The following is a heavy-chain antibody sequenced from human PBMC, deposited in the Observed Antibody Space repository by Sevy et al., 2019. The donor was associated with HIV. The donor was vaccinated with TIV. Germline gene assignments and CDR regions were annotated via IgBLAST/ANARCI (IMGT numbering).Heavy chain of an antibody. CDR2: ISGSGGST. CDR3: ANSDWGRHFDY. J-gene: IGHJ4*02. D-gene: IGHD3-16*01. Sequence: GGSLRLSCAASGFSFSSYAMSWVRQAPGKGLEWVSAISGSGGSTYYADSVKGRFTISRDNSKNTLYLQMNSLRAEDTAVYYCANSDWGRHFDYWGQGTLVTVSS. V-gene: IGHV3-23*01. CDR1: GFSFSSYA.